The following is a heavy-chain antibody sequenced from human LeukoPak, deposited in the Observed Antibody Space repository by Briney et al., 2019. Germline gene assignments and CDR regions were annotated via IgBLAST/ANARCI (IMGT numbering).Heavy chain of an antibody. CDR2: INYSGST. D-gene: IGHD1-26*01. J-gene: IGHJ2*01. CDR3: ARRREASFTYWYFDL. Sequence: SETLSLTCAVYGDSFSGYYWSWIRQSPEKGLEWIGEINYSGSTNYNPSLRSRVTIPEATSKNQFSLKLTSVTAADTAVYYCARRREASFTYWYFDLWGRGTQVTVSS. V-gene: IGHV4-34*01. CDR1: GDSFSGYY.